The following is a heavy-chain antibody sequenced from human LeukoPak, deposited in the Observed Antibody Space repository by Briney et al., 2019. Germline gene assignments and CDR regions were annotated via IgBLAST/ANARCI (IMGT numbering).Heavy chain of an antibody. D-gene: IGHD3-10*01. V-gene: IGHV4-59*08. CDR1: GGSISSYY. CDR2: VSYSGST. Sequence: KPSETLSLTCTVSGGSISSYYWSWIRQPPGKGLEWIGYVSYSGSTEYNPSLKSRVSIAVDTSKNQFSLKLSSVTAADTAVYYCARYGSGIPFWGQGTLVTVSS. J-gene: IGHJ4*02. CDR3: ARYGSGIPF.